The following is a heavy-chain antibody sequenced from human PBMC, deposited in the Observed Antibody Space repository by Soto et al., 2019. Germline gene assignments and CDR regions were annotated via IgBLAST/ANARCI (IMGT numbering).Heavy chain of an antibody. J-gene: IGHJ6*03. CDR2: IYPGDSDT. V-gene: IGHV5-51*01. CDR1: GYSFTSYW. CDR3: ARQSYYYDSSGYPLYYYYYYMDV. D-gene: IGHD3-22*01. Sequence: GESLKISCKGSGYSFTSYWIGWVRQMPGKGLEWMGIIYPGDSDTRYIPSFQGQVTISADKSISTAYLQWSSLKASDTAMYYCARQSYYYDSSGYPLYYYYYYMDVWGKGTTVTVSS.